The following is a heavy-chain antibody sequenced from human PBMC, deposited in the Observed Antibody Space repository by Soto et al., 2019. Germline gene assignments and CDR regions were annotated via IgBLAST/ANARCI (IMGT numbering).Heavy chain of an antibody. CDR3: ARGREKGPYYCYYAIDV. V-gene: IGHV4-34*01. Sequence: PSETLSLTCAVSGGSFSDYYLSWIRQPPGKGPEWVGEIIPRGTTNYNPSLRGRVTISVDTSKNQFSMKLSSVTAADTAVYYCARGREKGPYYCYYAIDVWGQGTTVTVSS. CDR2: IIPRGTT. J-gene: IGHJ6*02. CDR1: GGSFSDYY.